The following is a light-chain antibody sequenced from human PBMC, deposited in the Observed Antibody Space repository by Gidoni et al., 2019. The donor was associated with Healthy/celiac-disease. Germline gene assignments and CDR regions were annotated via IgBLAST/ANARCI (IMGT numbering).Light chain of an antibody. V-gene: IGLV2-14*01. CDR1: SSDVGGYNY. CDR2: EVS. J-gene: IGLJ1*01. Sequence: QSALTPPASASGSPGPSITISCTGTSSDVGGYNYVSWYQQHPGKAPKLMIYEVSNRPSGVSNRFSGSKSGNTASLTISGLQAEDEADYYCSSYTSSSTLGVFGTGNKVTVL. CDR3: SSYTSSSTLGV.